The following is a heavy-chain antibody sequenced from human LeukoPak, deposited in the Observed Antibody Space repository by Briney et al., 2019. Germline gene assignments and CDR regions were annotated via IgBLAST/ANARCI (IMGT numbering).Heavy chain of an antibody. V-gene: IGHV4-59*08. CDR1: GGSISSYY. D-gene: IGHD3-22*01. CDR2: IYYSGST. J-gene: IGHJ4*02. CDR3: ARLHDSSGYYYDYFDY. Sequence: PSETLSLTCTVSGGSISSYYWSWIRQPPGNGLEWIGYIYYSGSTNYNPSLKSRVTISVDTSKNQFSLKLSSVTAADTAVYYCARLHDSSGYYYDYFDYWGQGTLATVSS.